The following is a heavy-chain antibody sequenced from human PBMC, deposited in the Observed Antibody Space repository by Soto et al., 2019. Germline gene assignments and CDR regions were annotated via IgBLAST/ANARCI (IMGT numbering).Heavy chain of an antibody. CDR3: AKFPTHCTNGVCQTYYYYGMDV. CDR2: IIPIFGTA. D-gene: IGHD2-8*01. V-gene: IGHV1-69*13. CDR1: GYSFTTYG. Sequence: GASVKVSCKTSGYSFTTYGLSWVRQAPGQGLEWMGGIIPIFGTANYAQKFQGRVTITADESTSTAYMELSSLRSEDTAVYYCAKFPTHCTNGVCQTYYYYGMDVWGQGTTVTVSS. J-gene: IGHJ6*02.